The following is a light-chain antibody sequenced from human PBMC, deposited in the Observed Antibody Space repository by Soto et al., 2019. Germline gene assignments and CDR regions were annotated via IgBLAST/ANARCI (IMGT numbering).Light chain of an antibody. CDR1: QSISSW. J-gene: IGKJ2*01. CDR3: QQYNSYSQT. V-gene: IGKV1-5*03. Sequence: DFQMTQSPSTLPASVGDRVTITCRASQSISSWLAWYQQKPGKAPKLLIYKASSLESGVPSRFSGSGSGTEFTLTISSLQPDDFATYYCQQYNSYSQTLGQGTKLEIK. CDR2: KAS.